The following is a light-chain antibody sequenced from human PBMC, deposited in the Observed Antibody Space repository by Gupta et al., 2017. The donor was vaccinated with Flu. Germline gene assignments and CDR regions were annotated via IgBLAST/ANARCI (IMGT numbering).Light chain of an antibody. J-gene: IGLJ3*02. CDR1: NIGSKG. Sequence: LGKRAKRTGGGNNIGSKGVHWYQQKPGQAPVLVIDRNNNRPTGIPERFSGSKSENTAALTIRGAQVGDGADYYCHVWDSVTASVFGGGTKLTVL. CDR3: HVWDSVTASV. CDR2: RNN. V-gene: IGLV3-9*01.